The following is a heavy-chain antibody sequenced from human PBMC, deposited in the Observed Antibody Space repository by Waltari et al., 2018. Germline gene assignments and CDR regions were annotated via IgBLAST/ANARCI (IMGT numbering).Heavy chain of an antibody. CDR2: ISSSNEYI. V-gene: IGHV3-21*01. Sequence: EVQLVESGGGLVKPGGSLRLSCAASGFTFSSYIMNWVRRAPGKGVEGVSSISSSNEYIYTADAVKGRFTSARDNAKSSLYLQMSSRRAEDTAVYYCAREIIRTAEAGHFDSWGQGTLVTVSS. J-gene: IGHJ4*02. CDR1: GFTFSSYI. D-gene: IGHD6-19*01. CDR3: AREIIRTAEAGHFDS.